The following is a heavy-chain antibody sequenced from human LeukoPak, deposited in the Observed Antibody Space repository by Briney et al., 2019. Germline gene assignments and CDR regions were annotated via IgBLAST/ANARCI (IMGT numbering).Heavy chain of an antibody. CDR3: ARDRGIHGWFDP. CDR1: GFTFSSYG. D-gene: IGHD6-13*01. CDR2: IRYDGSNK. V-gene: IGHV3-30*02. J-gene: IGHJ5*02. Sequence: GGSLRLSCAASGFTFSSYGMHWVRQAPGKGLEWVAFIRYDGSNKYYADSVKGRFTISRDNVKNSLYLQMNSLRAEDTAVYYCARDRGIHGWFDPWGQGTLVTVSS.